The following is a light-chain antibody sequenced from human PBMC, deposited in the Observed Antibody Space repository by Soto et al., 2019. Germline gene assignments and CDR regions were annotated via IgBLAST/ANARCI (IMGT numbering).Light chain of an antibody. CDR3: QQYGTWPPLT. J-gene: IGKJ4*01. Sequence: DIVMTQSPATLSVSPGVGATLSCRASQSVHSALAWYQQRPGQTPRLLIYDASTRATGIPDRFSGSGSGTEFTLTISSLQSEDFAIYYCQQYGTWPPLTFGGGTKVEI. CDR2: DAS. V-gene: IGKV3-15*01. CDR1: QSVHSA.